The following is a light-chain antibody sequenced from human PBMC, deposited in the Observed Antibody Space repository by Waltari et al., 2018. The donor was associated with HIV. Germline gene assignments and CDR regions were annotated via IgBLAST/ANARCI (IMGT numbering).Light chain of an antibody. V-gene: IGLV2-14*01. CDR3: ASYTADDTVL. Sequence: SDLTQPASVSGFLGQSITISCTGADSDFGFYNFISCYQQQPGKVPKLLLYEVDTRASGVHGRFSGSKSGNTASLTISGLQVEDEGLYHCASYTADDTVLFGGGTTVTV. CDR2: EVD. J-gene: IGLJ2*01. CDR1: DSDFGFYNF.